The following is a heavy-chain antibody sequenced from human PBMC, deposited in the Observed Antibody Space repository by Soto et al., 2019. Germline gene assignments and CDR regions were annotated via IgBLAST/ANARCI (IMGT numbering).Heavy chain of an antibody. CDR3: ASGGSYVTEAIDYFDY. V-gene: IGHV1-3*01. J-gene: IGHJ4*02. CDR1: GYTFTSYA. D-gene: IGHD1-26*01. CDR2: INAGNGNT. Sequence: QVQLVQSGAEVKKPGASVKVSCKASGYTFTSYAMHWVRQAPGQRLEWMGWINAGNGNTKYSQKFQGRVTITRDTSASTAYMELSSLRSEDTAVYYCASGGSYVTEAIDYFDYWGQGTLVSVSS.